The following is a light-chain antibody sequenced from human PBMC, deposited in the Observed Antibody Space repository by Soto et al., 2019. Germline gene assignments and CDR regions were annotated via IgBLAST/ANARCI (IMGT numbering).Light chain of an antibody. V-gene: IGKV3-11*01. CDR3: QQYGNSAPIT. J-gene: IGKJ5*01. CDR2: DAS. Sequence: IVLTQSPATLSLSPGERATLSCRSSQSVSSYLAWYQQKPGQAPRLLIYDASNRATGIPARFSGSGSGTDFTLTISRLEPEDYALYYCQQYGNSAPITFGQGTRLEIK. CDR1: QSVSSY.